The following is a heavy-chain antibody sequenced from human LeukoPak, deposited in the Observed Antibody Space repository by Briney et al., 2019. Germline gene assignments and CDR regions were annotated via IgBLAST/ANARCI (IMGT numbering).Heavy chain of an antibody. V-gene: IGHV4-59*01. CDR3: ARGKLRYFDWLPLPDY. CDR2: IYYSGST. Sequence: PSETLSLTCTVSGGSISSYYWSWVRQPPGTGLEWVGYIYYSGSTNYNPSLKSRVTISVHTSKNQFSLKLSSVTAADTAVYYCARGKLRYFDWLPLPDYWGQGTLVTVSS. CDR1: GGSISSYY. D-gene: IGHD3-9*01. J-gene: IGHJ4*02.